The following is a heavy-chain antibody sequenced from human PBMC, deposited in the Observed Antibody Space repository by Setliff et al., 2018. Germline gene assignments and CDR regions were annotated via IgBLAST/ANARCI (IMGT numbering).Heavy chain of an antibody. D-gene: IGHD3-3*01. CDR3: ARGRHPPWSGYPYYYMDV. Sequence: GASVKVSCKASGGTFSSYAISWVRQAPGQGLEWMGRIIPIFGTANYAQKFQGRVTITADKSTSTACMELSSLRSEDTAVYYCARGRHPPWSGYPYYYMDVWGKGTTVTVSS. V-gene: IGHV1-69*06. CDR1: GGTFSSYA. CDR2: IIPIFGTA. J-gene: IGHJ6*03.